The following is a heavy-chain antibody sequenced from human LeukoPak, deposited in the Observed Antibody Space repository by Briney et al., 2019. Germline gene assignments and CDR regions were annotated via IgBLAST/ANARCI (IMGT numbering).Heavy chain of an antibody. J-gene: IGHJ4*02. Sequence: SGGSLRLSCAASGFTFSNYGLSWVRQAPGKGLEWVANIKKDGSEKYYVDSVKGRFTISRDNAKTSLYLQMNSLRAEDTAVYYCARHLSGITGYTYGRGIDYWGQGTLVTVSS. CDR1: GFTFSNYG. V-gene: IGHV3-7*01. D-gene: IGHD5-18*01. CDR2: IKKDGSEK. CDR3: ARHLSGITGYTYGRGIDY.